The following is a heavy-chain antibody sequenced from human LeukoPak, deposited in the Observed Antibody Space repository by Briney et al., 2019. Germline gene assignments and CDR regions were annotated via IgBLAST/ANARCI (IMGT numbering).Heavy chain of an antibody. CDR1: GGSISSYY. CDR3: ARGMGYDFWSGYAAFDI. J-gene: IGHJ3*02. CDR2: IYYSGST. Sequence: SETLSLTCTVSGGSISSYYWSWIRQPPGKGLEWIGYIYYSGSTNYNPSLKSRVTISVDTSKNQFSLKLSSVTAADTAVYYCARGMGYDFWSGYAAFDIWGQGTMVTVSS. V-gene: IGHV4-59*01. D-gene: IGHD3-3*01.